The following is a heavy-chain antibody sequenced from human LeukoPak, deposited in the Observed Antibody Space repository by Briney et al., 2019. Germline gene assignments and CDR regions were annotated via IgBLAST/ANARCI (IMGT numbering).Heavy chain of an antibody. Sequence: GGSLRLSCAASAFTFSNYWMSWVRQAPGKGLEWVANIKEDGSEIIYVDSVKGRFTISRDNAKNSLYLQMNSLRVDDTAVYYCARDPGYSTFDYWGPGPLVTVSS. CDR2: IKEDGSEI. D-gene: IGHD4-23*01. J-gene: IGHJ4*02. CDR1: AFTFSNYW. V-gene: IGHV3-7*01. CDR3: ARDPGYSTFDY.